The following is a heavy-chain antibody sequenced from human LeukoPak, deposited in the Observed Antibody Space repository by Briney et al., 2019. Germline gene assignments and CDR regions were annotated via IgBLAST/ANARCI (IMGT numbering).Heavy chain of an antibody. CDR2: ISSSSSYI. V-gene: IGHV3-21*01. D-gene: IGHD3-9*01. J-gene: IGHJ4*02. Sequence: PGGSLRLSCAASGVTFSTYSMTWVRQAPGKGLEWVSSISSSSSYIYYADSVKGRFTISRDNAKNSLYLQMNSLRAEDTAVYYCAPPLGGSFDWLLFAYWGRGTLVTVSS. CDR3: APPLGGSFDWLLFAY. CDR1: GVTFSTYS.